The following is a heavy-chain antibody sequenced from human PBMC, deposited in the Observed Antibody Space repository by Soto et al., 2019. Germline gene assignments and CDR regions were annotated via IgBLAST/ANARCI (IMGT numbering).Heavy chain of an antibody. D-gene: IGHD3-16*01. J-gene: IGHJ3*01. CDR2: IGDSYR. CDR1: GIRLSESY. V-gene: IGHV3-11*05. CDR3: ARRRVFGEVEAFDD. Sequence: QVQLVESGGGLVKPGGTLRLSCAGSGIRLSESYINWIRLTPEKGLAWISYIGDSYRHYAASVRGRFTISRDNVQNSVSLEMTNLRIADTAIYYCARRRVFGEVEAFDDWGPGTLVTVSS.